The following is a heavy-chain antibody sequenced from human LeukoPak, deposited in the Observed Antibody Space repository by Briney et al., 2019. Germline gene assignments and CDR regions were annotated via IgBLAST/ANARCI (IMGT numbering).Heavy chain of an antibody. V-gene: IGHV3-23*01. CDR2: ISRGGDGT. D-gene: IGHD3-16*01. Sequence: SGGSLRLSCTASGFTFSDYAMSWVRQAPGKGLEWVSTISRGGDGTHYADSVKGRFTISRDNSKNTLYLQMNSLRAEDTAIYYCTKDVGVILFDYWGQGTLVTASS. J-gene: IGHJ4*02. CDR1: GFTFSDYA. CDR3: TKDVGVILFDY.